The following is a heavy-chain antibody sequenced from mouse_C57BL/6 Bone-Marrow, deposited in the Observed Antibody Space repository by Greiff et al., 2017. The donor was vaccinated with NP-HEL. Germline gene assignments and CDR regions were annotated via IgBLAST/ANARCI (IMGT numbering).Heavy chain of an antibody. V-gene: IGHV1-64*01. CDR3: ARGGSYYGNWYFDV. D-gene: IGHD2-1*01. J-gene: IGHJ1*03. Sequence: QVQLQQPGAELVKPGASVKLSCKASGYTFTSYWMHWVKQRPGQGLEWIGMIHPNSGSTNYNEKFKSKATLTVDKSSSTAYMQLSSLTSEDSAVYYGARGGSYYGNWYFDVWGTGTTVTVSS. CDR2: IHPNSGST. CDR1: GYTFTSYW.